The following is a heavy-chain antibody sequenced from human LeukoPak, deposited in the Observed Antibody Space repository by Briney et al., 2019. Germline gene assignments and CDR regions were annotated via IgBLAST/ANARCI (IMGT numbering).Heavy chain of an antibody. J-gene: IGHJ4*02. Sequence: GGSLRLSCAASGFTFSTSALHWVRQAPGKGLEWVAVISNDGTYKFYAGSVKGRFTISRDNSKNTLYLQMDSLRAEDTAVYYCARGGYSYGYMDYWGQGTLVTVSS. D-gene: IGHD5-18*01. V-gene: IGHV3-30*01. CDR1: GFTFSTSA. CDR2: ISNDGTYK. CDR3: ARGGYSYGYMDY.